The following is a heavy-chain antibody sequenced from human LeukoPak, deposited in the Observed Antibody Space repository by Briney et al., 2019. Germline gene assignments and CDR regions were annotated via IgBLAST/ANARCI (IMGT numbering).Heavy chain of an antibody. V-gene: IGHV3-9*01. Sequence: GGSLRLSCAASGFTFDGYAMHWVRQAPGKGLEWVSGISWNSGSIGYADSVKGRFTISRDNAKNSLYLQMNSLRAEDTALYYCAKGQGVVVTQPFDYWGQGTLVTVSS. D-gene: IGHD3-22*01. CDR1: GFTFDGYA. J-gene: IGHJ4*02. CDR2: ISWNSGSI. CDR3: AKGQGVVVTQPFDY.